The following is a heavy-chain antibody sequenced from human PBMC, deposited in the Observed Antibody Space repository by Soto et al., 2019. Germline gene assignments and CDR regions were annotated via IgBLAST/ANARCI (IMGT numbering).Heavy chain of an antibody. Sequence: GASVKVSCKASGYTFTNYGISWVRQAPGQGLEWMGWISAYNGNTKYAQKVQGRVTMTTDTSTSTAYMELRSLRSDDTAVYYCARGSSGYFGGPFDSWGQGTLVTVSS. CDR3: ARGSSGYFGGPFDS. D-gene: IGHD3-22*01. V-gene: IGHV1-18*04. J-gene: IGHJ4*02. CDR2: ISAYNGNT. CDR1: GYTFTNYG.